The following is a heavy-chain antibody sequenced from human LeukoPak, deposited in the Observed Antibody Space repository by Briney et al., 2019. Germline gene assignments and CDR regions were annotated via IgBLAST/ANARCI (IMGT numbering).Heavy chain of an antibody. J-gene: IGHJ4*02. CDR3: ATVHFYYDSSGYYKN. CDR2: FDPEGGET. V-gene: IGHV1-24*01. Sequence: GASVKVSCKVSGYTLTELSMHWVRQAPGKGLEWMGGFDPEGGETIYAQKFQGRVTMTEDTSTDTAYMELSSLRSEDTAVYYCATVHFYYDSSGYYKNWGQGTLVTVSS. D-gene: IGHD3-22*01. CDR1: GYTLTELS.